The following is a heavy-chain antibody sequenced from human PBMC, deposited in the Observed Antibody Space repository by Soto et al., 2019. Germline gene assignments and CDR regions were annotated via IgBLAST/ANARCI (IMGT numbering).Heavy chain of an antibody. D-gene: IGHD3-3*01. V-gene: IGHV4-39*01. J-gene: IGHJ4*02. CDR1: GGSISSSSYY. CDR3: ARLGGDFWSGYHPIDY. Sequence: SETLSLTCTVSGGSISSSSYYWGWIRQPPGKGLEWIGSIYYSGSTYYNPSLKSRVTISVDTSKNQFSLKLSPVTAADTAVYYCARLGGDFWSGYHPIDYWGQGTLVTVSS. CDR2: IYYSGST.